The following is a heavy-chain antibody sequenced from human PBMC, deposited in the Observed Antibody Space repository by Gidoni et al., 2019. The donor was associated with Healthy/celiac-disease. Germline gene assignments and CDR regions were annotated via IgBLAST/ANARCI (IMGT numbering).Heavy chain of an antibody. Sequence: EVQLLESGGGLVQPGGSLRLSCAASGFTFSSYAMSWVRQAPGKGLGRVSAIICSGGRIYYADSVKGRFTISRDNSKNALYLQMNSLRAEDTDVYYCAKGYRADDALDIWGQGTMVTVSS. D-gene: IGHD1-1*01. CDR1: GFTFSSYA. V-gene: IGHV3-23*01. J-gene: IGHJ3*02. CDR2: IICSGGRI. CDR3: AKGYRADDALDI.